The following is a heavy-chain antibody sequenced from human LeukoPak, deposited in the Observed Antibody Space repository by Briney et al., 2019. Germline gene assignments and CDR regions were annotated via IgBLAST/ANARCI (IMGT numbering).Heavy chain of an antibody. V-gene: IGHV4-38-2*01. D-gene: IGHD6-13*01. Sequence: SETLSLTCAVSGYSISSGYYWGWIRQPPGKGLEWIGSIYHSGSTYYNPYLKSRVTISVDTSKNQFSLKLSSVTAADTGVYYCVSSAAGSEGDYWGQGTPVTVSS. CDR1: GYSISSGYY. J-gene: IGHJ4*02. CDR3: VSSAAGSEGDY. CDR2: IYHSGST.